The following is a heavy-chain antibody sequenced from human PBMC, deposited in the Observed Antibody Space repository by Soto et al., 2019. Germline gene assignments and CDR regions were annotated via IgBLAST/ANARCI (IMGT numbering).Heavy chain of an antibody. CDR3: AKDRVVVVPAAIMNYYYGMDV. D-gene: IGHD2-2*02. Sequence: PGGSLRLSCAASGFTFSSYGMHWVRHAPGKGLEWVAVISYDGSNKYYADSVKGRFTISRDNSKNTLYLQMNSLRAEDTAVYYCAKDRVVVVPAAIMNYYYGMDVWGQGTEVTVSS. CDR2: ISYDGSNK. CDR1: GFTFSSYG. J-gene: IGHJ6*02. V-gene: IGHV3-30*18.